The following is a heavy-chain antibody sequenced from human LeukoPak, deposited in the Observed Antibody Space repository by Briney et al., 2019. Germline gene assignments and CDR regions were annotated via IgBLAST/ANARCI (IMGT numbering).Heavy chain of an antibody. D-gene: IGHD4-11*01. CDR1: GGSISSSSYY. J-gene: IGHJ3*02. CDR2: IYYSGST. Sequence: PSETLSLTCTVSGGSISSSSYYWGWVRQPPGTGLEWIGSIYYSGSTYYNPSLKSRVTISVDTSKNQFSLKLSSVTAADTAVYYCALQDHAFDIWGQGTMVTVSS. V-gene: IGHV4-39*07. CDR3: ALQDHAFDI.